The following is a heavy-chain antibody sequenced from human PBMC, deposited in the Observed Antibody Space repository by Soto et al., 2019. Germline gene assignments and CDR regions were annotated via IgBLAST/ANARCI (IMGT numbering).Heavy chain of an antibody. Sequence: SETLSLTCTVSGGSISSSSYYWGWIRQPPGKGLEWIGSIYYSGSTYYNPSLKSRVTISVDTSKNQFSLKLSSVTAADTAVYYCARHGRGYPFGVVTKVGYWGQGTLVTVSS. V-gene: IGHV4-39*01. J-gene: IGHJ4*02. D-gene: IGHD3-3*01. CDR3: ARHGRGYPFGVVTKVGY. CDR1: GGSISSSSYY. CDR2: IYYSGST.